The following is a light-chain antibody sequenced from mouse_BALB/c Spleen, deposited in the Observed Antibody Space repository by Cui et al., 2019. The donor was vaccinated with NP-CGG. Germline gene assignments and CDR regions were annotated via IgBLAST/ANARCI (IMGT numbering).Light chain of an antibody. CDR2: GTN. CDR3: ALWSSNHWV. V-gene: IGLV1*01. CDR1: SRAVTTSNY. Sequence: QAVVTQESALTTSPGETVTLTGRSGSRAVTTSNYANWVQEKPDHLFTGLIGGTNNRAPGVPARFSGSLIGDKAALTITGTQTEDEAMSFCALWSSNHWVFGGGTKLTVL. J-gene: IGLJ1*01.